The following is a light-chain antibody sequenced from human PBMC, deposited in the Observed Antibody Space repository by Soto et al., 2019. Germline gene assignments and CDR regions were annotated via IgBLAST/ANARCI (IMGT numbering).Light chain of an antibody. J-gene: IGKJ1*01. Sequence: DIQMTQSPSTLSASVADRVTITCRASQSISSWLAWYQQKPGKAPNLLIYDASSLESGVPSRFSGNGSGTEFTLTISSLQPDDFATYYCQQYDSYGTFGQGTKVDIK. CDR1: QSISSW. V-gene: IGKV1-5*01. CDR3: QQYDSYGT. CDR2: DAS.